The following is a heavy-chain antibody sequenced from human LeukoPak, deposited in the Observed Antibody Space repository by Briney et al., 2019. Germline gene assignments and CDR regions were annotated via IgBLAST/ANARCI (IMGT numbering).Heavy chain of an antibody. J-gene: IGHJ4*02. V-gene: IGHV3-53*01. CDR2: IYGGGNI. D-gene: IGHD5-24*01. CDR3: ARGAGYNYPYYFDY. Sequence: GGSLRLSCAASGFTFSDYAMSWVRQAPGKGLEWVSVIYGGGNIYYADSVKGRFTISRDNSKNTLYLQMNSLRAEDTAVYYCARGAGYNYPYYFDYWGQGTLVTVSS. CDR1: GFTFSDYA.